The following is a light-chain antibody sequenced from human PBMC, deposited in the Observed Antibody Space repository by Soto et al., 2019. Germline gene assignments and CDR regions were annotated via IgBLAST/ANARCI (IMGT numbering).Light chain of an antibody. V-gene: IGKV3-20*01. CDR1: QSVSSNY. Sequence: ESVLTQSPGTLSLSPGERATLSCRASQSVSSNYLAWYQQKPGQAPRLLIYGASTRATGIPDRFSGSGSGTDFTLTIRRLEPEDSAVYYCQQYGSSPTWTCGQGTKGDIK. J-gene: IGKJ1*01. CDR2: GAS. CDR3: QQYGSSPTWT.